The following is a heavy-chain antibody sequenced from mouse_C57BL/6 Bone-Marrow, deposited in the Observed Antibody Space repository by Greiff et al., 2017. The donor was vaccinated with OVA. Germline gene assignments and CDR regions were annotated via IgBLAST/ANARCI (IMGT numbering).Heavy chain of an antibody. J-gene: IGHJ1*03. Sequence: QVQLQQSGAELARPGASVKLSCKASGYTFTSYGISWVKQRTGQGLEWIGEIYPRSGNTYYNEKFKGKATLTADKSSSTAYMELRSLTSEDSAVYFCARLLTGTHWYFDVWGTGTTVTVSS. CDR2: IYPRSGNT. D-gene: IGHD4-1*01. V-gene: IGHV1-81*01. CDR3: ARLLTGTHWYFDV. CDR1: GYTFTSYG.